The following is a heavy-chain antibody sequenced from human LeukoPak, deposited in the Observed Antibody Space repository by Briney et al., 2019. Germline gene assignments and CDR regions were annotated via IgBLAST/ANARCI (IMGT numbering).Heavy chain of an antibody. J-gene: IGHJ4*02. CDR2: INQDGSEK. D-gene: IGHD3-10*01. V-gene: IGHV3-7*01. CDR3: AREGRGEYFDY. Sequence: GGSLRLSCATSGFIFSSYAMSWVRQAPGKGLEWVANINQDGSEKYYVDSVKSRFTISRDNGKNSLYLQLNSLRAEDTAVYYCAREGRGEYFDYWGQGTLVTVSS. CDR1: GFIFSSYA.